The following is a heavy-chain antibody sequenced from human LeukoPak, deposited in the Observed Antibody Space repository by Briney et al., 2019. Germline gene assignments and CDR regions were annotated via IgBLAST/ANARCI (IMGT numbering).Heavy chain of an antibody. CDR1: GGSFSGYY. Sequence: SETLSLTCAVYGGSFSGYYGSWIRQPPGKGLEWIGEINHSGSTNYNPSLKSRATISVDTSKNQFSLKLSSVTAADTAVYYCARGVGVAARHFDYWGQGTLVTVSS. J-gene: IGHJ4*02. CDR3: ARGVGVAARHFDY. CDR2: INHSGST. V-gene: IGHV4-34*01. D-gene: IGHD6-6*01.